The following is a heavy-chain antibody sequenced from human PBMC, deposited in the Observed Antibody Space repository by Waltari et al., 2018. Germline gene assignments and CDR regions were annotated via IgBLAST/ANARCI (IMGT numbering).Heavy chain of an antibody. CDR3: ARAGPYSSSVYYMDV. CDR1: GGSFSGYY. Sequence: QVQLQQWGAGLLKPSETLSLTCAVYGGSFSGYYWSWIRQPPGKGLEWIGEINHSGSTNYNPSLKSRVTISVDTSKNQFSLKLSSVTAADTAVYYCARAGPYSSSVYYMDVWGKGTTVTVSS. V-gene: IGHV4-34*01. J-gene: IGHJ6*03. CDR2: INHSGST. D-gene: IGHD6-6*01.